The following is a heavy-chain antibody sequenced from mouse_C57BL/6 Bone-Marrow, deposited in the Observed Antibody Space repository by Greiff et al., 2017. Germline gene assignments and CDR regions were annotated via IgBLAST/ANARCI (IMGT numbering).Heavy chain of an antibody. Sequence: QVQLQQPGAELVKPGASVKVSCKASGYTFTSYWMHWVKQRPGQGLEWIGRIHPSDSDTNYNQKFKGKATLTVDKSSSTAYMQLRSLTSEYSAGYYCAIYGKDDAMDYWGQGTSVTVSA. V-gene: IGHV1-74*01. J-gene: IGHJ4*01. CDR1: GYTFTSYW. D-gene: IGHD2-1*01. CDR3: AIYGKDDAMDY. CDR2: IHPSDSDT.